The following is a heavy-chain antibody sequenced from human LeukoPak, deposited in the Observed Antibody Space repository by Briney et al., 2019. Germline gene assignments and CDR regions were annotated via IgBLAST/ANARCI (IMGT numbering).Heavy chain of an antibody. V-gene: IGHV3-23*01. CDR3: GKAFCSSTSCSFDF. D-gene: IGHD2-2*01. CDR2: VNGGGDIT. Sequence: PGGSLRLSCAASGSPFGGYAMTWVRQAPGKGLEWVSSVNGGGDITYYRDSVKGRSTISGDNSKNTLSLRMDSLRAEDTGVYYCGKAFCSSTSCSFDFWGQGILVTVAS. J-gene: IGHJ4*02. CDR1: GSPFGGYA.